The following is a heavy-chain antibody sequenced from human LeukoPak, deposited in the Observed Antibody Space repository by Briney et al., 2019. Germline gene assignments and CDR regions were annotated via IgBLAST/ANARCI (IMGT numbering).Heavy chain of an antibody. CDR2: IWYDGSNK. D-gene: IGHD3-22*01. V-gene: IGHV3-33*01. CDR1: GFTFSSYG. CDR3: ARDYYDSSGYYSEYFQH. J-gene: IGHJ1*01. Sequence: GRSLRLSCAASGFTFSSYGMHWVRQAPGKGLEWVAVIWYDGSNKYYADSVKGRFTISRDNSKNTLYLQMNSLRAEDTAVYYCARDYYDSSGYYSEYFQHWGQGTLVTVSP.